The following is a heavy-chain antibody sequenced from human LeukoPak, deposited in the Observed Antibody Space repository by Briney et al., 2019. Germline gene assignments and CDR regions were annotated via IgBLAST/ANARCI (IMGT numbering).Heavy chain of an antibody. Sequence: PGRSLRLSCAASAFTFSDYSMHWVRQAPGKGLEWVSVISSDGNNKYYADSVRGRFTTSRDNSQNTLYLQMYSLRAEDTAVYYCARDGFNGDSNGYYHDYWGQGTLVTVSS. J-gene: IGHJ4*02. CDR3: ARDGFNGDSNGYYHDY. D-gene: IGHD3-22*01. CDR2: ISSDGNNK. V-gene: IGHV3-30*01. CDR1: AFTFSDYS.